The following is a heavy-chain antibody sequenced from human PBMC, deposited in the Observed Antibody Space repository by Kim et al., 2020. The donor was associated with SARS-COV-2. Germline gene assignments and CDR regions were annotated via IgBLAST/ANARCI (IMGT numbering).Heavy chain of an antibody. CDR2: ISWNSGSI. J-gene: IGHJ3*02. CDR3: AKVLTAMEFVAFDI. Sequence: GGSLRLSCAASGFTFDDYAMHWVRQAPGKGLEWVSGISWNSGSIGYADSVKGRFTISRDNAKNSLYLQMNSLRAEDTALYYCAKVLTAMEFVAFDIWGQGTMVTVSS. V-gene: IGHV3-9*01. D-gene: IGHD5-18*01. CDR1: GFTFDDYA.